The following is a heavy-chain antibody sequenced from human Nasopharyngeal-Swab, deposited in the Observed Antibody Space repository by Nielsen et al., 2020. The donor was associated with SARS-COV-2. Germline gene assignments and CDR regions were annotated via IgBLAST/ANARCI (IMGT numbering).Heavy chain of an antibody. Sequence: SETLSLTCAVYGGSFSGYYWSWIRQPPGKGLEWIGEINHSGSTNYNPSLKSRVTISVDTSKNQFSLKLSSVTAADTAVYYCAREARAGVVLAATVDVWGKGTTVTVSS. D-gene: IGHD2-15*01. CDR2: INHSGST. CDR3: AREARAGVVLAATVDV. J-gene: IGHJ6*04. V-gene: IGHV4-34*01. CDR1: GGSFSGYY.